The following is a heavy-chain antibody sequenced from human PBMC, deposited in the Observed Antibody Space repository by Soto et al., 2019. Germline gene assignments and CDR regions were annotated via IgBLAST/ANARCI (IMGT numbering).Heavy chain of an antibody. D-gene: IGHD5-18*01. J-gene: IGHJ4*02. V-gene: IGHV4-38-2*01. Sequence: SETLSLTCAVSGYSISSGYYWGWIRQPPGKGLEWIGSIYHSGSTYYNPSLKSRVTISVDTSKNQFSLKLSSVTAADTAVYYCARGGYSYGPKATIDYWGQGTLVTVSS. CDR2: IYHSGST. CDR3: ARGGYSYGPKATIDY. CDR1: GYSISSGYY.